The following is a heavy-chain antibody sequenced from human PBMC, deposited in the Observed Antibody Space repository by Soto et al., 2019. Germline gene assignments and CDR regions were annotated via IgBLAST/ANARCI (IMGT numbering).Heavy chain of an antibody. Sequence: GGSLRLSCAGTGFSFSNYWMHWVRQAPGKGPVWLSRISHDATSTSYADFVKGRFTGSRDNAKNTVYLQMNSLRPEDTAVYYCARGAHYGSERDNWFDPWGQET. D-gene: IGHD3-10*01. J-gene: IGHJ5*02. CDR2: ISHDATST. V-gene: IGHV3-74*01. CDR1: GFSFSNYW. CDR3: ARGAHYGSERDNWFDP.